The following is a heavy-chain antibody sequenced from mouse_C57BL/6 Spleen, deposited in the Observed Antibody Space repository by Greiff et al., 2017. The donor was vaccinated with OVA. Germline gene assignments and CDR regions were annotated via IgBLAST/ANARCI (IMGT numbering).Heavy chain of an antibody. CDR2: IYPGDGDT. D-gene: IGHD2-3*01. CDR1: GYAFSSSW. V-gene: IGHV1-82*01. J-gene: IGHJ4*01. CDR3: ARGALMMGDYAMDY. Sequence: QVQLQQSGPELVKPGASVKISCKASGYAFSSSWMNWVKQRPGKGLEWIGRIYPGDGDTNYNGKFKGKATLTADKSSSTAYMQRSSLTSEDSAVYFCARGALMMGDYAMDYWGQGTSVTVSS.